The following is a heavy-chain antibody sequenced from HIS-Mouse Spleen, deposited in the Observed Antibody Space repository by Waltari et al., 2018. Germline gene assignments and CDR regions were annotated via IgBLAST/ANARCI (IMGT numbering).Heavy chain of an antibody. J-gene: IGHJ2*01. CDR2: LYYSGST. D-gene: IGHD6-13*01. Sequence: QLQLQESGPGLVKPSETLSLTCTVSGGSISSSSYYWGWLRQPPGKGLEWIGSLYYSGSTYYNPALKSRVTISVDTSKNQCSLKLSSVTAADTAVYYCAREIPYSSSWYDWYFDLWGRGTLVTVSS. CDR3: AREIPYSSSWYDWYFDL. CDR1: GGSISSSSYY. V-gene: IGHV4-39*07.